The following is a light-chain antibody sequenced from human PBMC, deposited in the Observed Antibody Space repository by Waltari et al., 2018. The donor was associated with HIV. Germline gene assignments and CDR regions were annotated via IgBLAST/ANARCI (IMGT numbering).Light chain of an antibody. J-gene: IGLJ1*01. CDR2: DVS. CDR1: SSDVGNYTY. V-gene: IGLV2-23*02. CDR3: CSYAGSSTFV. Sequence: QSALTQPASVSGSPGQSITISCTGTSSDVGNYTYVSWYQQPPGKAPKLMIYDVSKRPSGVSNRFSGSKSGNTASLTISGLQAEDEADYYCCSYAGSSTFVFGTGTKVTVL.